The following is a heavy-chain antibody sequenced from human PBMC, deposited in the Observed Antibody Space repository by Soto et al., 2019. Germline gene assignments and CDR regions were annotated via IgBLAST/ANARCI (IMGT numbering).Heavy chain of an antibody. J-gene: IGHJ6*02. Sequence: GGSLRLSCAASGFTFSSYAMHWVRQAPGKGLEWVAVISYDGSNKYYADSVKGRFTISRDNSKNTLYLQMNSLRAEDTAVYYCARDDDHPYHYYYYGMDVWGQGTTVTVSS. V-gene: IGHV3-30-3*01. CDR3: ARDDDHPYHYYYYGMDV. D-gene: IGHD2-21*01. CDR1: GFTFSSYA. CDR2: ISYDGSNK.